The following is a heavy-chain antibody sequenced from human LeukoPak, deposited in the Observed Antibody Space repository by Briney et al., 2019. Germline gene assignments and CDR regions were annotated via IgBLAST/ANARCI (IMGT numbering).Heavy chain of an antibody. V-gene: IGHV3-7*01. CDR2: IKPDGSEK. CDR1: GFTFSSYA. D-gene: IGHD3-3*01. J-gene: IGHJ5*02. CDR3: MTGGHYSGS. Sequence: GGSLRLSCAASGFTFSSYAMSWVRQAPGKGLEWVANIKPDGSEKNYVDSVKGRFTISRDNAKNSLYLQMNSLRAEDTAVYYCMTGGHYSGSWGQGSLVTVSS.